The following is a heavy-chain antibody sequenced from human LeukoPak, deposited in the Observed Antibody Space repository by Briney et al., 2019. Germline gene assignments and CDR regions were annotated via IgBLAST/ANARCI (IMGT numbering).Heavy chain of an antibody. CDR1: GFTFSDYA. Sequence: PGGSLRLSCAASGFTFSDYAMSWIRQAPGQGLEWVSYISRSGDTIDYADSVKGRFSISRDNAKNSLYLQMNSLRAEDTAVYYCAGYHLNSGVVYWGRGTLVTVSS. D-gene: IGHD1-7*01. CDR3: AGYHLNSGVVY. V-gene: IGHV3-11*01. CDR2: ISRSGDTI. J-gene: IGHJ4*02.